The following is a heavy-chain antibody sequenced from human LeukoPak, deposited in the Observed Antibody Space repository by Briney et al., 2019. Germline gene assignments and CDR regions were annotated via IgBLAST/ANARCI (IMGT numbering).Heavy chain of an antibody. Sequence: GGSLRLSCAAPGFTVSSNYMSWVRQAPGKGLEWVSVIYSGGSTYYADSVKARFTISRDNSKNTLYLQMNSLRAEDTAVYYCARDLRYWFDPWGQGTLVTVSS. V-gene: IGHV3-53*01. CDR3: ARDLRYWFDP. CDR2: IYSGGST. J-gene: IGHJ5*02. CDR1: GFTVSSNY.